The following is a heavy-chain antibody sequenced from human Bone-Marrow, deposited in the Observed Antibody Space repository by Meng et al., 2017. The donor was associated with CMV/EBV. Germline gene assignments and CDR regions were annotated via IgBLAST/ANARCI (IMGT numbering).Heavy chain of an antibody. Sequence: GGSLRLSCAASGFTFSSYAMNWVRQAPGKGLEWVSSITSGSRYIYYADSVKGRFTVSRDNARNSLYLQMNSLRAEDTAVYYCARGRGIVGTIVQYYFDYWGQATLVTVSS. CDR3: ARGRGIVGTIVQYYFDY. J-gene: IGHJ4*02. D-gene: IGHD5-12*01. CDR2: ITSGSRYI. CDR1: GFTFSSYA. V-gene: IGHV3-21*01.